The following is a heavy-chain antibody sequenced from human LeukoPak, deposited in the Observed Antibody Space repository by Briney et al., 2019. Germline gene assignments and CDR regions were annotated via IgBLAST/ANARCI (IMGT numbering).Heavy chain of an antibody. Sequence: SVKVSCKASGATFSSYAISWLRQAPGQGLEWLGGIIPIFGTANYAQKFQGRVTITADESTSTAYMELSSLRSEDTAVYYCARGRGAVAGTWYYGMDVWGKGTTVTVSS. D-gene: IGHD6-19*01. J-gene: IGHJ6*04. CDR1: GATFSSYA. V-gene: IGHV1-69*01. CDR3: ARGRGAVAGTWYYGMDV. CDR2: IIPIFGTA.